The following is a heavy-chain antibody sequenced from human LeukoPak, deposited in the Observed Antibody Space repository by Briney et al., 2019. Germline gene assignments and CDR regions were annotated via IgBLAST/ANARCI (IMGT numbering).Heavy chain of an antibody. CDR1: GFTFGDYA. CDR2: IRSKAYGGTT. Sequence: GGSLRLSCTTSGFTFGDYATSWVRQAPGKGLEWVGFIRSKAYGGTTQYAPSVRGRFTISRDDSKSIAYLQMNSLETEDTAVYYCTRGGLWDVTGYWGQGTLVTVSS. CDR3: TRGGLWDVTGY. J-gene: IGHJ4*02. D-gene: IGHD4/OR15-4a*01. V-gene: IGHV3-49*04.